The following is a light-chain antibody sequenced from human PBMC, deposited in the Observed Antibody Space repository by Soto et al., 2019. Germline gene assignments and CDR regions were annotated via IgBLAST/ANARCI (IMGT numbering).Light chain of an antibody. CDR3: QQYNDWPLT. J-gene: IGKJ1*01. CDR1: QNVSSN. CDR2: GAF. V-gene: IGKV3-15*01. Sequence: EIVMTQSPVTLSVSPGERATLSCRASQNVSSNLAWYQQKPGQAPSLLIYGAFTRATGIPARFSGTGSGTEFTLTISSLQSEDFALYYCQQYNDWPLTFGQGTKV.